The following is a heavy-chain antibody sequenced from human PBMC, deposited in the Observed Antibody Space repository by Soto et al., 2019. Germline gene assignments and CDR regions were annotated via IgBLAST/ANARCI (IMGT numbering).Heavy chain of an antibody. CDR2: TYYRSKWYN. CDR1: GDSVSSNSAA. D-gene: IGHD1-1*01. V-gene: IGHV6-1*01. CDR3: ARGGNWNVIYYYYYGMDV. J-gene: IGHJ6*02. Sequence: SRALSLTCATSGDSVSSNSAAWSWIRQSPSRGLEWLGRTYYRSKWYNDYAVCVKSRITIKPDTSKNHFSLQLNALTPEDTAVYYCARGGNWNVIYYYYYGMDVWGQGTTVTVSS.